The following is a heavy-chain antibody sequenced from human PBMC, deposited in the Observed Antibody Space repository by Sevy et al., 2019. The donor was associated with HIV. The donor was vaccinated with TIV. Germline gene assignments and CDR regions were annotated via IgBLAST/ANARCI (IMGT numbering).Heavy chain of an antibody. V-gene: IGHV3-23*01. CDR1: GFTFSSYA. CDR3: ASRTYYYDSSGYYRDY. J-gene: IGHJ4*02. Sequence: GGSLRLSCAASGFTFSSYAMSWVRQAPGKGLEWVSAIGGSGGSTYYADSVKGRFTISRDNSKNTLYLQMNSLRAEDTAVYYCASRTYYYDSSGYYRDYWGQGTLVTVSS. CDR2: IGGSGGST. D-gene: IGHD3-22*01.